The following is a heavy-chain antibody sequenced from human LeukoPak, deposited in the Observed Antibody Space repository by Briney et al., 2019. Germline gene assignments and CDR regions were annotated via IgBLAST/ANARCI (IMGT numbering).Heavy chain of an antibody. D-gene: IGHD3-16*01. CDR1: GGSFTVYY. J-gene: IGHJ4*02. CDR2: IFHTGST. V-gene: IGHV4-34*01. CDR3: VGGHDHIWGMSDY. Sequence: PSETLSLTCAVSGGSFTVYYWSWIRQSPGRGLEWIGEIFHTGSTIYNPSLESRVTISVDTSKSQFSLNLNSVTAADTAVYYCVGGHDHIWGMSDYWGRGTQVTVSS.